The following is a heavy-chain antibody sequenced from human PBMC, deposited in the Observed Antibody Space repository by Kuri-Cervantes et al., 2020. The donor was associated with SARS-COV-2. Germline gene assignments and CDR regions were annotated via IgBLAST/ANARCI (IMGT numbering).Heavy chain of an antibody. D-gene: IGHD6-13*01. Sequence: GSLRLSCTVSGCSISSGYYWGWIRQPPGKGLEWIGYIYYSGSTNYNPSLKSRVTISVDTSKNQFSLKLSSVTAADTAVYYCARGTNIAAAGTLDYWGQGTLVTVSS. J-gene: IGHJ4*02. CDR3: ARGTNIAAAGTLDY. V-gene: IGHV4-61*01. CDR2: IYYSGST. CDR1: GCSISSGYY.